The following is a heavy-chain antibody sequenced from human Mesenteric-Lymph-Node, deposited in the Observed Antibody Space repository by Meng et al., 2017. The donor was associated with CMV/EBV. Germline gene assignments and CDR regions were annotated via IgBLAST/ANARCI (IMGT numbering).Heavy chain of an antibody. CDR1: GGTFSSYT. V-gene: IGHV1-69*02. Sequence: SVKVSCKASGGTFSSYTISWVRQAPGQGLEWMGRIIPILGIANYAQKFQGRVTITTDESTSTVYMELSSLRSEDTAVYYCARGISDYHGMDVWGQGTTVTVSS. D-gene: IGHD6-13*01. CDR2: IIPILGIA. J-gene: IGHJ6*02. CDR3: ARGISDYHGMDV.